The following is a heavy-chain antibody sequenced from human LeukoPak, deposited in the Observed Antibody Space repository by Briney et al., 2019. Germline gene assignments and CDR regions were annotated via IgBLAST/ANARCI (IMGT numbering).Heavy chain of an antibody. V-gene: IGHV1-24*01. CDR2: FDPEDSEK. CDR1: GYTLTELS. D-gene: IGHD3-9*01. CDR3: ATPSPYYDILTGYYSSRPYYGMDV. Sequence: ASVKLSCKVSGYTLTELSMHWVRQAPGKGLEWMGGFDPEDSEKIYAQKFQGRVTMTEDTSTDTAYMELSSLRSEDTAVYYCATPSPYYDILTGYYSSRPYYGMDVWGQGTTVTVSS. J-gene: IGHJ6*02.